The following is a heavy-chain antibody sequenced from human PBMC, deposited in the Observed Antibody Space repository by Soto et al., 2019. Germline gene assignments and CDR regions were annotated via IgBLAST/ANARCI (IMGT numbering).Heavy chain of an antibody. J-gene: IGHJ4*02. Sequence: EVQLVESGGGLVQPGGSLRLSCAASGFIFSTHWMTWARQGPGKGLEWLATIKPDAGVAYYADSVKGRFTISRDNAKTSLYLQMNSLGDDDTAVYYCSNDGGWHFGYWGQGTPVTVSS. CDR3: SNDGGWHFGY. CDR2: IKPDAGVA. V-gene: IGHV3-7*01. CDR1: GFIFSTHW. D-gene: IGHD6-19*01.